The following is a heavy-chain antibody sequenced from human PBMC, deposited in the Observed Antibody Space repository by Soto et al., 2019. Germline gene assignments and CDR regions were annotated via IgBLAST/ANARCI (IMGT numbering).Heavy chain of an antibody. Sequence: PGGSLRLSCAASGFTFSSYGMHWVRQAPGKGLEWVAVISYDGSNKYYADSVKGRFTISRDNSKNTLYLQMNSLRAEDTAVYYCATIPSHYYYYGMDVWGQGTTVTVSS. CDR3: ATIPSHYYYYGMDV. V-gene: IGHV3-30*03. D-gene: IGHD2-21*01. CDR2: ISYDGSNK. J-gene: IGHJ6*02. CDR1: GFTFSSYG.